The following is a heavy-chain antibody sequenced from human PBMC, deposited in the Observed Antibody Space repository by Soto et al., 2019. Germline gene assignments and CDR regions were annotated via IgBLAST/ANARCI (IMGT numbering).Heavy chain of an antibody. CDR1: GFTFSSYG. Sequence: QVQLVESGGGVVQPGRSLRLSCAASGFTFSSYGMHWVRQAPGKGLEWVAVIWYDGSNKYYADSVKGRFTISRDNSKNTLYLQMNSRRAEDTAVYYCARDPDYGDYVDYYYGMDVWGQGTTVTVSS. CDR3: ARDPDYGDYVDYYYGMDV. CDR2: IWYDGSNK. D-gene: IGHD4-17*01. J-gene: IGHJ6*02. V-gene: IGHV3-33*01.